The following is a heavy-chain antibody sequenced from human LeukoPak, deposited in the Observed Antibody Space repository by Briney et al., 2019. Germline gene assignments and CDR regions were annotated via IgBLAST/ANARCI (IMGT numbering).Heavy chain of an antibody. D-gene: IGHD4-23*01. CDR3: ARQPSVGGNSAVDY. J-gene: IGHJ4*02. CDR2: IYYTGTT. Sequence: SETLSLTCSVSGGSISIYYWTWIRQIPGKGLEWIGYIYYTGTTNYNPLFESRATISVDTSKNQFSLKLTSVTAADTAVYYCARQPSVGGNSAVDYWGQGTLVTVSS. V-gene: IGHV4-59*01. CDR1: GGSISIYY.